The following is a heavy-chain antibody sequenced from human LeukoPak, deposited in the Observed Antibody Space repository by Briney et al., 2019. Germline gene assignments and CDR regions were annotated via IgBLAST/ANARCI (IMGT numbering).Heavy chain of an antibody. Sequence: ASVKVSCKASGYTFTGYYMHWVRQAPGQGLEWMGWINPNSGGTNYAQKFQGRVTMTRDTSISTAYMELSRLRSDDTAVYYCARKVSSGWVTGWFDPWGQGTLVTVSS. CDR3: ARKVSSGWVTGWFDP. J-gene: IGHJ5*02. D-gene: IGHD6-19*01. CDR1: GYTFTGYY. V-gene: IGHV1-2*02. CDR2: INPNSGGT.